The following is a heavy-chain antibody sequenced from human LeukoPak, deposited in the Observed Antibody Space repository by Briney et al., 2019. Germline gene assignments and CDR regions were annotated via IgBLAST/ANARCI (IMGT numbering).Heavy chain of an antibody. Sequence: GESLKISCKGSGYSFTSYWIGWVRQMPGKGLEWMGIIFPGDSDTRYSPSFQGQVTISADKSISTAYLQWSSLKASDTAMYYCARSYSYYDLWSGPSLDYWGQGTLVTVSS. J-gene: IGHJ4*02. V-gene: IGHV5-51*01. D-gene: IGHD3-3*01. CDR3: ARSYSYYDLWSGPSLDY. CDR1: GYSFTSYW. CDR2: IFPGDSDT.